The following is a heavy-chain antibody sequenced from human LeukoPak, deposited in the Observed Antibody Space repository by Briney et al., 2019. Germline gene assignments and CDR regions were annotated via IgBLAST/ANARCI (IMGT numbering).Heavy chain of an antibody. CDR1: GYAFTDYH. CDR2: INPDSGGT. J-gene: IGHJ6*03. CDR3: ARGSTYSSGWYIYYYYYYMDV. Sequence: GASVKVSCKASGYAFTDYHIHWVRQAPGQGLEWMGWINPDSGGTNYAQKFQGRVTMTRDTSISTAYMELSRLRSDDTAVYYCARGSTYSSGWYIYYYYYYMDVWGKGTTVTVSS. V-gene: IGHV1-2*02. D-gene: IGHD6-19*01.